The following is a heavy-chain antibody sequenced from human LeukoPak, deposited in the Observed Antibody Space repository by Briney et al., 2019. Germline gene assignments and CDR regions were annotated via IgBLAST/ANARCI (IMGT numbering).Heavy chain of an antibody. CDR1: GFTFSSYG. V-gene: IGHV3-7*03. Sequence: PGGSLRLSCAASGFTFSSYGMTWVRQAPGKGLEWVANIKQDGSEKYYVDSVKGRFTISRDNAKNSLYLQMNSLRAEDTAVYHCARGGGGSDYWGQGTLVTVSS. J-gene: IGHJ4*02. CDR3: ARGGGGSDY. CDR2: IKQDGSEK.